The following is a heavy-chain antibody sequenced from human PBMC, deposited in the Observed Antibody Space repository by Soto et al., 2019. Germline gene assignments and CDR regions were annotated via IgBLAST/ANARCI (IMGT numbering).Heavy chain of an antibody. J-gene: IGHJ1*01. Sequence: GGSLRLSCAASGFTFSSYGMHWVRQAPGKGLEWVAVISYDGSNKYYADSVKGRFTISRDNSKNTLYLQMNSLRAEDTAVYYCAKGPLGYALLQHWGQGTLVTVSS. CDR1: GFTFSSYG. CDR3: AKGPLGYALLQH. V-gene: IGHV3-30*18. D-gene: IGHD1-1*01. CDR2: ISYDGSNK.